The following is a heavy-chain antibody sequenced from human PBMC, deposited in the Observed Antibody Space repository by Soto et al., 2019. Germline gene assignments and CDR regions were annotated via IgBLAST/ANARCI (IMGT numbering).Heavy chain of an antibody. Sequence: QLQLQESGSGLVKPSQTLSLACAVSGGSIESDFYSWTWIRQPPGKGLEWIGYMSHSGSTYYSPSLTSRVTISLDRSKNQFSLKLSSVTAADTAVYYCGRVAHYETSGYPNWYFDLWGRGTLVAVSS. CDR1: GGSIESDFYS. CDR3: GRVAHYETSGYPNWYFDL. D-gene: IGHD3-22*01. J-gene: IGHJ2*01. CDR2: MSHSGST. V-gene: IGHV4-30-2*01.